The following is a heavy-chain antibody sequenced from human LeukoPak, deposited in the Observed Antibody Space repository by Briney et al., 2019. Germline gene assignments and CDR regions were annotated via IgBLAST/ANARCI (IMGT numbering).Heavy chain of an antibody. D-gene: IGHD2-15*01. J-gene: IGHJ4*02. CDR2: INHSGST. CDR3: ARALGYPADYFDY. Sequence: SETLSLTCAVYGGSFSGYYWSWIRQPPGKGLEWIGEINHSGSTNYNPSLKSRVTISVDTSKNQFSLKLSSVTAADTAVYYCARALGYPADYFDYWGQGTLVTVSS. V-gene: IGHV4-34*01. CDR1: GGSFSGYY.